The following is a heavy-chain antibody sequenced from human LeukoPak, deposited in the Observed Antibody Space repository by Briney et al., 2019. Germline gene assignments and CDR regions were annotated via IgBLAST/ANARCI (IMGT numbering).Heavy chain of an antibody. CDR3: QVNNDY. V-gene: IGHV3-48*03. D-gene: IGHD1-14*01. Sequence: GGSLRLSYAASGFTFSSYEMNWVRQAPGKGLDWVSYITDSGSTKYYADSVKGRFTISRDNAKNSLFLQMNSLRAEDTAIYYCQVNNDYWGQGTLVTVSS. J-gene: IGHJ4*02. CDR2: ITDSGSTK. CDR1: GFTFSSYE.